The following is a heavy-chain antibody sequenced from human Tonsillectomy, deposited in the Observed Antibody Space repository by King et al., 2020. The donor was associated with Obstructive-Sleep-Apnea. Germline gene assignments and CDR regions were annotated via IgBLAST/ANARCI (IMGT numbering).Heavy chain of an antibody. CDR1: GCTFTINY. D-gene: IGHD3-16*01. CDR2: IDPTGAAT. V-gene: IGHV1-46*01. J-gene: IGHJ4*02. Sequence: VQLVESGAEVKKPGASVKVSCKASGCTFTINYIHWVRQAPGQGLEWMGVIDPTGAATIYSQKFQGRVTMTSDTSTSTVHMELSSLRSEDTAVYYCARDRWVRSRGTPDYWGQGTLVTVSS. CDR3: ARDRWVRSRGTPDY.